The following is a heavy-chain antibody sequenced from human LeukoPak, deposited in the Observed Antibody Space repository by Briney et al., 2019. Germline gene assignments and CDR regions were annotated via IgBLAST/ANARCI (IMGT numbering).Heavy chain of an antibody. D-gene: IGHD3-10*01. CDR1: GFTFSTFN. CDR3: AKSYYYHSGSFDY. V-gene: IGHV3-30*18. Sequence: GGALRLSCAASGFTFSTFNMHWVRQAPGKGLEWVAVFSSDGRSTFYAENVQGRFTLSRDNSKNTLSLQMNSLRAEDTAVYYCAKSYYYHSGSFDYWGQGTLVTVSS. J-gene: IGHJ4*02. CDR2: FSSDGRST.